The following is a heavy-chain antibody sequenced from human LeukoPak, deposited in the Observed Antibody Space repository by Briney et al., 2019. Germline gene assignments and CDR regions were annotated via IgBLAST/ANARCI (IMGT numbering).Heavy chain of an antibody. V-gene: IGHV3-21*01. CDR1: GFTFSSYS. CDR3: AREDDYGDRGDAFDI. D-gene: IGHD4-17*01. Sequence: GGSLRLSCAASGFTFSSYSMNWVRQAPGKGLERVSSISSSSSYIYYADSVKGRFTISRDNAKNSLYLQMNSLRAEDTAVYYCAREDDYGDRGDAFDIWGQGTMVTVSS. J-gene: IGHJ3*02. CDR2: ISSSSSYI.